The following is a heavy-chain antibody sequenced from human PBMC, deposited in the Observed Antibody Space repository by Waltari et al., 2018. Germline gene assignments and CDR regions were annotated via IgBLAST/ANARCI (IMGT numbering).Heavy chain of an antibody. CDR2: IYYSGST. CDR1: GGSISSYY. J-gene: IGHJ4*02. CDR3: ARGAKILTGSPRPAPTFVDY. Sequence: QVQLQESGPGLVKPSETLSLTCTVSGGSISSYYWSWIRQPPGKGLEWIGYIYYSGSTNYNPSLKSRVTISVDTSKNQFSLKLSSVTAADTAVYYCARGAKILTGSPRPAPTFVDYWGQGTLVTVSS. D-gene: IGHD3-9*01. V-gene: IGHV4-59*01.